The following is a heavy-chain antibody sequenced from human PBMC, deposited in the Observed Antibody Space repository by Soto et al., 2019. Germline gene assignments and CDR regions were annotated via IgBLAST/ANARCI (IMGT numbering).Heavy chain of an antibody. CDR1: GFTFNDFE. Sequence: EVQLLESGGGLVQPGGSLRLSCGVSGFTFNDFEMNWVRQAPGKGLEWLAYIDGSGTTKKYADSVRGRFTISRDNPNNSLFLQMSSLSAADTPIYYCARGFGRFNYWGQGPLVSVSS. CDR3: ARGFGRFNY. J-gene: IGHJ4*02. CDR2: IDGSGTTK. V-gene: IGHV3-48*03. D-gene: IGHD3-10*01.